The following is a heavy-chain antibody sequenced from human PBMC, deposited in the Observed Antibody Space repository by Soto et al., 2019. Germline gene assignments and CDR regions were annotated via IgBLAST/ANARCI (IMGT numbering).Heavy chain of an antibody. Sequence: QLQLQESGPGLVKPSETLSLTCTVSGGSISSSSYYWGWIRQPPGKGLEWIGSIYYSGSTYYNPSLKSRVTISVDTSKNQFSLKLSSVTAADTAVYYCARLGAHDANDDYYYYYYYYGMDVWGQGTTVTVSS. CDR3: ARLGAHDANDDYYYYYYYYGMDV. J-gene: IGHJ6*02. D-gene: IGHD3-10*01. CDR1: GGSISSSSYY. CDR2: IYYSGST. V-gene: IGHV4-39*01.